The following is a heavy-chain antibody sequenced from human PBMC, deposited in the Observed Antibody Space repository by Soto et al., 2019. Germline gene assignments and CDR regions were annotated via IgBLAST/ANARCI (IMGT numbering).Heavy chain of an antibody. CDR3: ARDGYYDMHYFDY. CDR2: ISSSSSYI. Sequence: EVQLVESGGGLVTPGGSLRLSCAASGFTFSSYSMNWVRQAPGKGLEWVSSISSSSSYIYYADSVKGRFTISRDNAKNTLYLQMNSLRAEDTAVYYCARDGYYDMHYFDYWGQGTLVTVSS. J-gene: IGHJ4*02. D-gene: IGHD3-9*01. V-gene: IGHV3-21*01. CDR1: GFTFSSYS.